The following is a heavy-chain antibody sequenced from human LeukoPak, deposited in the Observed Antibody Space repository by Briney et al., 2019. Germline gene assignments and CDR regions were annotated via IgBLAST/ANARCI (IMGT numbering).Heavy chain of an antibody. CDR3: AGALWLGYNWFDP. D-gene: IGHD5-18*01. J-gene: IGHJ5*02. CDR2: IYYSGST. Sequence: SETLSLTCTVSGGSISSYYWSWIRQPPGKGLEWIGYIYYSGSTNYNPSLKSRVTISVDTSKNQFSLKLSSVTAADTAVYYCAGALWLGYNWFDPWGQGTLVTVSS. CDR1: GGSISSYY. V-gene: IGHV4-59*01.